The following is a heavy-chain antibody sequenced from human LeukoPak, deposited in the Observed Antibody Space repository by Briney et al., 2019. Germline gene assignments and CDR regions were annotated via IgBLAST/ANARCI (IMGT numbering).Heavy chain of an antibody. J-gene: IGHJ4*02. CDR3: AGDPTTTYYFDY. CDR1: GGSISSYD. CDR2: IYYSGST. V-gene: IGHV4-59*01. Sequence: SETLSLTCTVSGGSISSYDWSWIRQPPGKGLEWIGYIYYSGSTNYNPSLKSRVTISVDTSKTQSSLKLSSVTAADTAVYYCAGDPTTTYYFDYWGQGTLITVSS. D-gene: IGHD1-7*01.